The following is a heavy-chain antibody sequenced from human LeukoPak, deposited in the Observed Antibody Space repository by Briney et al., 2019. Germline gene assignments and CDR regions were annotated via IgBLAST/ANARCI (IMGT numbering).Heavy chain of an antibody. Sequence: GGSLRLSCAASGFTFSSYAMSWLRQAPGKGLEWVSAISGSGGSTYYADSVKGRFTISRDNSKNTLYLQMNSLRAEDTAVYYCAKDRLAAAMNPPTELDYWGQGTLVTVSS. D-gene: IGHD6-13*01. CDR1: GFTFSSYA. V-gene: IGHV3-23*01. CDR3: AKDRLAAAMNPPTELDY. CDR2: ISGSGGST. J-gene: IGHJ4*02.